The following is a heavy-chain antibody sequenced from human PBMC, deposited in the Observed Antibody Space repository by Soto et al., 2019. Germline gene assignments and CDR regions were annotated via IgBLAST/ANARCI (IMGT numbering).Heavy chain of an antibody. CDR3: AKDQTGELLEDAFDI. Sequence: SLRLSCAASGFTFDDYAMHWVRQAPGKGLEWVSGISWNSGSIDYADSVKGRFTISRDNAKNSLYLQMNSLRAEDTALYYCAKDQTGELLEDAFDIWGQGTMVTVSS. D-gene: IGHD1-26*01. CDR2: ISWNSGSI. CDR1: GFTFDDYA. V-gene: IGHV3-9*01. J-gene: IGHJ3*02.